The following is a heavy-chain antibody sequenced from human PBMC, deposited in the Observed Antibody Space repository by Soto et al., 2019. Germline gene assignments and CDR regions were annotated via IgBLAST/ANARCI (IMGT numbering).Heavy chain of an antibody. CDR3: ARMVTMVRATNWFDP. V-gene: IGHV1-18*01. CDR2: ISAYNGNT. CDR1: GYTFTSYG. J-gene: IGHJ5*02. Sequence: QVQLVQSGAEVKKPGASVKVSCKASGYTFTSYGISWVRQAPGQGLEWMGWISAYNGNTNYAQNLQGIVTMTTDTSTSTAYMELRNLRSDDTAVYYCARMVTMVRATNWFDPWCQGTLVTVSS. D-gene: IGHD3-10*01.